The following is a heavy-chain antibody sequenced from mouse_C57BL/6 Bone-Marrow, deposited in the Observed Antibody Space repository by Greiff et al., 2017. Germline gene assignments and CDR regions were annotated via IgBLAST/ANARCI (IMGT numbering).Heavy chain of an antibody. CDR1: GYTFTSYS. J-gene: IGHJ2*01. CDR3: AGPFDY. Sequence: VQLQQSGAELARPGASVKMSCKASGYTFTSYSIHWVKQSPGQGLEWIGYLNPSSGYTKYNQKFKDKATLTADNSSSTAYMQLSSLTSEDSAVYYCAGPFDYGGQGTTLTVSS. CDR2: LNPSSGYT. V-gene: IGHV1-4*01.